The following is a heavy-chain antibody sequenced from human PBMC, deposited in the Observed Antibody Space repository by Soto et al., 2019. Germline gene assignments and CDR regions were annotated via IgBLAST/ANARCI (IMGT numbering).Heavy chain of an antibody. CDR3: ARHGRLAVAANWFDP. V-gene: IGHV4-34*01. CDR1: GGSFSGYY. Sequence: TSETLSLTCAVYGGSFSGYYWSWIRQPPGKGLEWIGEINHSGSTRYSPSFQGQVTISADKSISTAYLQWSSLKASDTAMYYCARHGRLAVAANWFDPWGQGTPVTVSS. J-gene: IGHJ5*02. CDR2: INHSGST. D-gene: IGHD6-19*01.